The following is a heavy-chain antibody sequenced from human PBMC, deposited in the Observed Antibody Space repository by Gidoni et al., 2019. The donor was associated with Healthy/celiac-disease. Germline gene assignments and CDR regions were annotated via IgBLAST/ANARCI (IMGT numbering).Heavy chain of an antibody. J-gene: IGHJ4*02. CDR3: ATQLRATMGDY. CDR2: INPSGGST. D-gene: IGHD1-26*01. CDR1: GYTFTSYY. Sequence: QVQLVQSGAEVKKPGASVKVSCKASGYTFTSYYMHWVRQAPGQGLEWMGIINPSGGSTSYAQKFQGRVTMTRDTSTSTVYMELSSLRSEDTAVYYCATQLRATMGDYWGQGTLVTVSS. V-gene: IGHV1-46*01.